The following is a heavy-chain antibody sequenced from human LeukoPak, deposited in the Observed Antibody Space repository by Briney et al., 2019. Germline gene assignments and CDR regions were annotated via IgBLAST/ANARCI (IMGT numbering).Heavy chain of an antibody. CDR1: GGTFSSYA. D-gene: IGHD5-12*01. CDR3: AVVAATNY. V-gene: IGHV1-69*05. CDR2: IIPIFGTA. J-gene: IGHJ4*02. Sequence: PVKVSCKASGGTFSSYAISWGRQAPGQGLEWMGGIIPIFGTANYAQKFQGRVTITTDESTSTAYMELSSLRSEDTAVYYCAVVAATNYWGQGTLVTVSS.